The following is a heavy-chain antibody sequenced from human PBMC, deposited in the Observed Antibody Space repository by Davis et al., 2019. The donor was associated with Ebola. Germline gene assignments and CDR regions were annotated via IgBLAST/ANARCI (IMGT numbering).Heavy chain of an antibody. D-gene: IGHD3-10*01. V-gene: IGHV4-34*01. CDR3: ARGEGTYYYGSGSYYYYYYGMDV. Sequence: PSETLSLTCAVYGGSFSGYYWSWIRQPPGKGLEWIGEINHSGSTNYNPSLKSRVTISVDTSKNQFSLKLSSVTAADTAVYYCARGEGTYYYGSGSYYYYYYGMDVWGQGTTVTVSS. J-gene: IGHJ6*02. CDR2: INHSGST. CDR1: GGSFSGYY.